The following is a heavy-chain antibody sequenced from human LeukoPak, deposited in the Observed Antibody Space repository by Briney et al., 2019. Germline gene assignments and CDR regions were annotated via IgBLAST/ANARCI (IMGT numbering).Heavy chain of an antibody. V-gene: IGHV3-74*01. CDR1: GFTFSSYW. CDR3: ARDSSGSFNWFDP. D-gene: IGHD6-19*01. CDR2: IKSDGSST. Sequence: GGSLRLSCAASGFTFSSYWMHWVRQVPGKGLVWVSRIKSDGSSTSYADSVKGRFTISRDNAKNSLYLQMNSLRAEDTAVYYCARDSSGSFNWFDPWGQGTLVTVSS. J-gene: IGHJ5*02.